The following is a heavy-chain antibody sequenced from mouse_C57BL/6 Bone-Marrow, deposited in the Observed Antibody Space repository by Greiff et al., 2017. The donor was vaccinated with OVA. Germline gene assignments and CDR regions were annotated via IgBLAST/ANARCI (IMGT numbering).Heavy chain of an antibody. D-gene: IGHD2-4*01. J-gene: IGHJ3*01. Sequence: VQLQESGPELVKPGASVKISCEASGYAFSSSWMNWVKQRPGKGLEWIGRIYPGDGDTNYNGKFKGKATLTADKSSSTAYMQLSSLTSEDSAVYFCARGDYDYLPWFAYWGQGTLVTVSA. V-gene: IGHV1-82*01. CDR3: ARGDYDYLPWFAY. CDR1: GYAFSSSW. CDR2: IYPGDGDT.